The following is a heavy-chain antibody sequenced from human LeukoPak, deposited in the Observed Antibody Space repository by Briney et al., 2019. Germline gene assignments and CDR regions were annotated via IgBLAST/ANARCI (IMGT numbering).Heavy chain of an antibody. Sequence: GGSLRLSCAASGFTFSSYAMHWVRQAPGKGLEWVSYISSSSTIYYADSVKGRFTISRDNAKNSLYLQMNSLRAEDTAVYYCARDAIAVAGTGSFDYWGQGTLVTVSS. D-gene: IGHD6-19*01. CDR1: GFTFSSYA. V-gene: IGHV3-48*01. CDR3: ARDAIAVAGTGSFDY. CDR2: ISSSSTI. J-gene: IGHJ4*02.